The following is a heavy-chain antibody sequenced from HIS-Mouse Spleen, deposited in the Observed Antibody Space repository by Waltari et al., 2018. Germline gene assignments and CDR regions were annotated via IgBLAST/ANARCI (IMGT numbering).Heavy chain of an antibody. Sequence: QVQLQESGPGLVKPSETLSLTCTVSGGSISSYYWSWIRQPAGKGLEWIGRIHTSGSTHYNPSLKCRVTMSVDTSKNQFSLKLSSVTAADTAVYYCARDLYYYGSGSYHYFDYWGQGTLVTVSS. CDR3: ARDLYYYGSGSYHYFDY. CDR2: IHTSGST. D-gene: IGHD3-10*01. J-gene: IGHJ4*02. CDR1: GGSISSYY. V-gene: IGHV4-4*07.